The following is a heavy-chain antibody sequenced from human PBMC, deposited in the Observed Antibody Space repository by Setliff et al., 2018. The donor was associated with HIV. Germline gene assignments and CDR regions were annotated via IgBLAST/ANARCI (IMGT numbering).Heavy chain of an antibody. CDR3: ARVGFGDSDAFDI. V-gene: IGHV4-31*02. J-gene: IGHJ3*02. CDR2: ISYSGTA. Sequence: TPQHPGKGLEWIGFISYSGTAYYNPSLKSRVTIAVETSKNQFSLKLSSVIAADTAVYYCARVGFGDSDAFDIWGQGTMVTVSS. D-gene: IGHD3-16*01.